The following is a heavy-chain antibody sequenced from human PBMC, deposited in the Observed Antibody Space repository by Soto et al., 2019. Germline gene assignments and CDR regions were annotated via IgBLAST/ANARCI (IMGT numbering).Heavy chain of an antibody. CDR3: ARVVRVRIVGATTFSRRHGF. CDR1: GGTFSSYA. Sequence: QVQLVQSGAEVKKPGSSVKVSCKASGGTFSSYAISWVRQDPGQGLEYMGGIIPIFGTANYAQKFQGRVTITADESTSTAYMELSSLRSEDTAVYYCARVVRVRIVGATTFSRRHGFWSQGTLVTVPP. V-gene: IGHV1-69*12. J-gene: IGHJ4*02. CDR2: IIPIFGTA. D-gene: IGHD1-26*01.